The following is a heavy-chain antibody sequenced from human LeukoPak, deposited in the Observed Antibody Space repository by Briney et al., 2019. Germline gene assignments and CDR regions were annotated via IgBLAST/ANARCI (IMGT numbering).Heavy chain of an antibody. J-gene: IGHJ4*02. D-gene: IGHD1-26*01. Sequence: GGSLRLSCAASGFTFSSYGMHWVRQAPGKGLEWVAFIRYDGSNKYYADSVKGRFTISRDNSKNTLYLQMNSLRAENTAVYYCAKDSGSYYFDYWGQGTLVTVSS. CDR1: GFTFSSYG. CDR3: AKDSGSYYFDY. CDR2: IRYDGSNK. V-gene: IGHV3-30*02.